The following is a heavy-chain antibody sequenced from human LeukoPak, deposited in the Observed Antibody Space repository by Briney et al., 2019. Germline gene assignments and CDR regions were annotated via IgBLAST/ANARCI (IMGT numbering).Heavy chain of an antibody. V-gene: IGHV4-59*12. D-gene: IGHD3-22*01. Sequence: SETLSLTCTVSGGSISSYYWSWLRQPPGKGLEWIGYIYYSGSTYYNPSLKSRVTISVDRSKNQFSLKLSSVTAADTAVYYCARGTPDSNEMYYFDYWGQGTLVTVSS. CDR1: GGSISSYY. CDR3: ARGTPDSNEMYYFDY. CDR2: IYYSGST. J-gene: IGHJ4*02.